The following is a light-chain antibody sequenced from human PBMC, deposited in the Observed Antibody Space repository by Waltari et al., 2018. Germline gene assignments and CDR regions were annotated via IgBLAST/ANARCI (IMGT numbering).Light chain of an antibody. J-gene: IGLJ1*01. Sequence: QPALTQPRSVSGSPGQSVTISCTGTSSDVGGYDSVSWYQQHPGKAPKLMIYDVNKRPSGVPDRLSGSKSGNTAFLTISGLQGEDEADYYCCSFAGSPPYVFGTGTKVTVL. CDR3: CSFAGSPPYV. CDR2: DVN. CDR1: SSDVGGYDS. V-gene: IGLV2-11*01.